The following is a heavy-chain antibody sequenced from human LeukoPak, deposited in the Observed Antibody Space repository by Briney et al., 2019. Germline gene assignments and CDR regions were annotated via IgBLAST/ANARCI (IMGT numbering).Heavy chain of an antibody. V-gene: IGHV1-2*06. Sequence: ASVKVSCKASGYTFTGYYMHWVRQAPGQGLEWMGRINPNNGATNYAQKLQGRVTITGDTSISAAYMELSSLRSDDTAVYYCTRESGSYHGNDYWGQGTLVTVPS. J-gene: IGHJ4*02. CDR1: GYTFTGYY. D-gene: IGHD1-26*01. CDR3: TRESGSYHGNDY. CDR2: INPNNGAT.